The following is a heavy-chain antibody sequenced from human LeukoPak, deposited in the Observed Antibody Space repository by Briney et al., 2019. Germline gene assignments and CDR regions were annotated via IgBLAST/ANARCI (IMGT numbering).Heavy chain of an antibody. V-gene: IGHV3-23*01. Sequence: GGSLRLSCAASGFSFSSYAMSWVRQAPGKGLDWVSGISGSADSTYYADSVKGRFTISRDSSKNTLYLQMNSLRAEDTAVYYCAKDGVGATSLDCWGQGTLVTVSS. CDR3: AKDGVGATSLDC. CDR1: GFSFSSYA. J-gene: IGHJ4*02. CDR2: ISGSADST. D-gene: IGHD1-26*01.